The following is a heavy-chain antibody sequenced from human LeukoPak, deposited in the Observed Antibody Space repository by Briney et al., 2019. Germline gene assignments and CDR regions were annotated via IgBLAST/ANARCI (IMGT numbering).Heavy chain of an antibody. V-gene: IGHV4-61*02. CDR1: GGSLSSGSYY. Sequence: SETLSLTCTVSGGSLSSGSYYWSWIRQPAGKGLEWIGRIYTSGSTNYNPSPKSRVTISVDPSKNQFSLKLSSVTAADTAVYYCARVRQHLPYYYYGMDVWGQGTTVTVSS. J-gene: IGHJ6*02. CDR3: ARVRQHLPYYYYGMDV. CDR2: IYTSGST. D-gene: IGHD6-13*01.